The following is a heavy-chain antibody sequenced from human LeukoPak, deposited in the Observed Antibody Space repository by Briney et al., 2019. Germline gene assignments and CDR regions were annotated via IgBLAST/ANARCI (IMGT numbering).Heavy chain of an antibody. V-gene: IGHV3-23*01. D-gene: IGHD6-19*01. Sequence: GGSLRLSCAASGFTFSNYAMSWVRRAPGKGLEWVSAISGSGGSTYYADSVKGRFTISRDNSKNTLYLQMNSLRAEDTAVYYCAKAGYSSGWYAGYYFDYWGQGTLVTVSS. CDR3: AKAGYSSGWYAGYYFDY. CDR1: GFTFSNYA. CDR2: ISGSGGST. J-gene: IGHJ4*02.